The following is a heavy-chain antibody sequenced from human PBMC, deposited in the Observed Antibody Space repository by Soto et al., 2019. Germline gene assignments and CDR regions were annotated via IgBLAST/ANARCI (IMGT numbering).Heavy chain of an antibody. D-gene: IGHD5-18*01. J-gene: IGHJ4*02. CDR2: LYAGGTT. CDR3: VGVDGYGPSTASY. Sequence: GGSLRLSCAASGFSVNSNYMTWVRQAPGKGLEWVSVLYAGGTTYYGDFVRGRFTISRDNSKNTVSLQMNNLRSGDTAVYYCVGVDGYGPSTASYWGQGTLVTVSS. V-gene: IGHV3-53*01. CDR1: GFSVNSNY.